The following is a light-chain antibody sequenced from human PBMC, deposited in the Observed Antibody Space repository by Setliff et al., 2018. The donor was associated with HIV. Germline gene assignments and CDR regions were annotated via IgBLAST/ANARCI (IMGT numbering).Light chain of an antibody. Sequence: LVLPQSSSASASLGSSVKLTCTLSSGHSNNIIAWHQQQPGKAPRYLMKVEGSGSYNKGSGVPDRFSGSSSGADRYLTISNLQSEDEADYYCETWDNNSWVFGGGTKVTV. CDR1: SGHSNNI. V-gene: IGLV4-60*03. CDR2: VEGSGSY. CDR3: ETWDNNSWV. J-gene: IGLJ3*02.